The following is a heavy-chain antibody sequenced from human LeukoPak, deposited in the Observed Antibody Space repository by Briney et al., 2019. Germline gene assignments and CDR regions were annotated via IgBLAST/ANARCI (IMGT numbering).Heavy chain of an antibody. CDR2: IKQDGSEK. Sequence: GGSLRLSCAASGFTFSSYWMSWARQAPGKGLEWVANIKQDGSEKYYVDSVKGRFTISRDNAKNSLYLQMNSLRAEDTAVYYCVRNNWNDGGAFDIWGQGTMVTVSS. D-gene: IGHD1-1*01. J-gene: IGHJ3*02. CDR1: GFTFSSYW. CDR3: VRNNWNDGGAFDI. V-gene: IGHV3-7*01.